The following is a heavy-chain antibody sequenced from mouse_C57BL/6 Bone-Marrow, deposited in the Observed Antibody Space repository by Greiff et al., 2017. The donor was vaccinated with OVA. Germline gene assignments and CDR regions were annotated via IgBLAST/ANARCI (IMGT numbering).Heavy chain of an antibody. CDR2: INPSSGYT. V-gene: IGHV1-7*01. J-gene: IGHJ1*03. CDR3: ARYGSRPGDFDV. D-gene: IGHD1-1*01. Sequence: QVHVKQSGAELAKPGASVKLSCKASGYTFTSYWMHWVKQRPGQGLEWIGYINPSSGYTKYNQKFKDKATLTADKSSSTAYMQLGSLTYEDSAVYYCARYGSRPGDFDVGGTGTTVTVSS. CDR1: GYTFTSYW.